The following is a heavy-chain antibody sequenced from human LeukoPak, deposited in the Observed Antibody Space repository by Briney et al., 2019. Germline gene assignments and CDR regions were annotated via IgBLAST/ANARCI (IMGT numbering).Heavy chain of an antibody. CDR1: GFTFSSYA. J-gene: IGHJ4*02. CDR3: AKGGSGDYGFDY. V-gene: IGHV3-23*01. Sequence: GGSLRLSCAASGFTFSSYAMSWVRQAPGKGLEWVSAISGSGGSTYYADSVKGRFTIYRDNSKNTLYLQMNSLRAEDTAVYYCAKGGSGDYGFDYWGQGTLVTVSS. D-gene: IGHD4-17*01. CDR2: ISGSGGST.